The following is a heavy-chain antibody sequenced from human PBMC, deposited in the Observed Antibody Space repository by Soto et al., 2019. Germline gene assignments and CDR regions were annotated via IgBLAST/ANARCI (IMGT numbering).Heavy chain of an antibody. V-gene: IGHV1-18*01. D-gene: IGHD3-3*01. CDR2: ISPHNGNS. J-gene: IGHJ6*02. CDR3: SREGLRFPMDV. CDR1: GYTFTDYG. Sequence: QVQLVQSGAEVKKPGASVRVSCKSSGYTFTDYGITWVRQAPGQGLEWMGWISPHNGNSYNAHRFQGRVTMTTDTSTSTADMELRSLRSDDTAVYYCSREGLRFPMDVWGQGTTVTVSS.